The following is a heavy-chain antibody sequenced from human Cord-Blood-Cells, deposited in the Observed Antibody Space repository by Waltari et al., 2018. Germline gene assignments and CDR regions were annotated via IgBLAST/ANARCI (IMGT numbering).Heavy chain of an antibody. CDR1: GFTFSGSA. CDR3: TRLPAPKTGTTGY. V-gene: IGHV3-73*02. Sequence: EVQLVESGGGLVQPGGSLKLSCAASGFTFSGSAMHWVRQASGKGLEWFGRIRSQANSYATACAAAAKGMFTISRDDSKKTAYLQMNSLKTEDTAVYYCTRLPAPKTGTTGYWGQGTLVTVSS. D-gene: IGHD1-7*01. J-gene: IGHJ4*02. CDR2: IRSQANSYAT.